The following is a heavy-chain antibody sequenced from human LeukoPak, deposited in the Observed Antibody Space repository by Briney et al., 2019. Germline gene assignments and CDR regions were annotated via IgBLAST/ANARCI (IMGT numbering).Heavy chain of an antibody. J-gene: IGHJ4*02. CDR1: GFTFSSYS. V-gene: IGHV3-21*01. Sequence: PGESLRLSCAASGFTFSSYSMNWVRQAPGRGLEWVSSISSSSSYIYYADSVKGRFTISRDNAKNSLYLQMNSLRAEDTAVYYCARDRSDNEYSYGAFDYWGQGTLVTVSS. D-gene: IGHD5-18*01. CDR3: ARDRSDNEYSYGAFDY. CDR2: ISSSSSYI.